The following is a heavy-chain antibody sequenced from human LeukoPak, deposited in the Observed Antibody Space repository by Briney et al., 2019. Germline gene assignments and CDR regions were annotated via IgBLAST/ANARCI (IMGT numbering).Heavy chain of an antibody. V-gene: IGHV1-18*01. CDR1: GYTFTTYV. CDR2: INPYNGNM. J-gene: IGHJ4*02. D-gene: IGHD3-10*01. CDR3: ARDPFVGGGSWYGHVFDY. Sequence: ASVKVSCKSSGYTFTTYVISWVRQAPGQGLEWMGWINPYNGNMNYAQKFQDRVTMTTDTSTSTAYMELRSLRSDDTVVYYCARDPFVGGGSWYGHVFDYWGQGTLVTVSS.